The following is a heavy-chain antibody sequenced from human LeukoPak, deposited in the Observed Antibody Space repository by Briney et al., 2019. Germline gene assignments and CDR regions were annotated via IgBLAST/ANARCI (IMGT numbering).Heavy chain of an antibody. CDR3: ARDQYYYDSSGYFDAFDI. CDR2: INSDGSST. CDR1: GFTFSSYW. J-gene: IGHJ3*02. Sequence: GGSLRLSCAASGFTFSSYWMHWVRQAPGKGLVWVSRINSDGSSTSYADSVKGRFTISRGNAKNTLYLQMNSLRAEDTAVYYCARDQYYYDSSGYFDAFDIWGQGTMVTVSS. V-gene: IGHV3-74*01. D-gene: IGHD3-22*01.